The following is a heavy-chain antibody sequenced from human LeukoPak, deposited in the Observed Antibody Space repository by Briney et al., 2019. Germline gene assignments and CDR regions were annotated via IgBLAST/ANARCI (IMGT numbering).Heavy chain of an antibody. V-gene: IGHV4-59*01. D-gene: IGHD6-19*01. Sequence: SETLSLTCTVSGGSISSYYWSLIRQSPEKGVEWIGYIYYTGNTNYNPSLKSRVTILVDASKNQFSLNLSSVTAADTAVYYCAGSPNPYYFDFWGQGSLVTVSS. J-gene: IGHJ4*02. CDR2: IYYTGNT. CDR1: GGSISSYY. CDR3: AGSPNPYYFDF.